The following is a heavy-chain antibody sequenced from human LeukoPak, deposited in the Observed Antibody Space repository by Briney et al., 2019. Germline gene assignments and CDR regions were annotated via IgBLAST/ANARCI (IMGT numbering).Heavy chain of an antibody. CDR2: NYPADSST. Sequence: AASLKFSCKGSGYSFTTYWIGWGRQMPRRSLEWMGINYPADSSTSYNPSFQGQVTISVDKSITPAYLQWSSLPASDTAIYYWGRHGRGCFYMYFGYWGQGTLVTVS. CDR1: GYSFTTYW. D-gene: IGHD3-10*01. CDR3: GRHGRGCFYMYFGY. J-gene: IGHJ4*02. V-gene: IGHV5-51*01.